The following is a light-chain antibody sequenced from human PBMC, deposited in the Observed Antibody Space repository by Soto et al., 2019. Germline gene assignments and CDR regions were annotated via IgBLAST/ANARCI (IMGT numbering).Light chain of an antibody. CDR3: QQYDSSPIT. CDR2: GAS. Sequence: EIVMTQSPATISVSPGERATLSCRTSQSVSILLAWYQKKPGQAPRIRIYGASSRATGIPDRFSGIGSGTDITRTITPLQPDDLVVDVCQQYDSSPITFGQGTRLEIK. V-gene: IGKV3D-15*01. J-gene: IGKJ5*01. CDR1: QSVSIL.